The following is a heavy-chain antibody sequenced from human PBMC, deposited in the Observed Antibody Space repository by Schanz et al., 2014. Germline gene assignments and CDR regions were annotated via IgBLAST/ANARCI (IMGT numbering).Heavy chain of an antibody. D-gene: IGHD1-1*01. CDR2: MSGSGSTA. J-gene: IGHJ4*02. CDR1: GFTFFCSFA. V-gene: IGHV3-23*04. Sequence: VQLVESGGGLVQPGGSLRLSCVASGFTFFCSFAMSWVRQAPGKGLEWVSGMSGSGSTADYADSVKGRFTISRDNSKNTLFLQMDSLRVEDTAVYYCMAMGRNTSHYFDHWGQGTLVTVSS. CDR3: MAMGRNTSHYFDH.